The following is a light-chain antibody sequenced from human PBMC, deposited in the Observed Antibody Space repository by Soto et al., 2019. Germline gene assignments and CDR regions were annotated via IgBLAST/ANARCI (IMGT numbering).Light chain of an antibody. J-gene: IGLJ3*02. CDR2: DVT. V-gene: IGLV2-14*03. CDR1: SSDVGAYNY. Sequence: QSALTQPASVSGSPGQSITISCNATSSDVGAYNYVSWYQQHPGKAPKLMIYDVTNRPSGVSDRFSGSKSGNTASLTISGLQAEDEADYYCSSYTNSSTLGVFGGGTKLTVL. CDR3: SSYTNSSTLGV.